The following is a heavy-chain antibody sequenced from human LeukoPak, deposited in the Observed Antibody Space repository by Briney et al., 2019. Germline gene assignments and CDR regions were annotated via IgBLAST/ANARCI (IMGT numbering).Heavy chain of an antibody. J-gene: IGHJ6*02. CDR3: ARHQGYSRSSPYYYRMDV. CDR1: GGSISSYY. D-gene: IGHD6-6*01. V-gene: IGHV4-59*08. Sequence: SETLSLTCTVSGGSISSYYWSWIRQPPGKGLEWIGDIYDSGTTNYNPSLKSRVTISVDTSKNQFSLKLSSVTAADTAVYYCARHQGYSRSSPYYYRMDVWGQGTTVTVSS. CDR2: IYDSGTT.